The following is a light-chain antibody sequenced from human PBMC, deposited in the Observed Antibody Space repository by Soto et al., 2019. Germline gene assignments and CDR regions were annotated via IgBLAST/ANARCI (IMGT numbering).Light chain of an antibody. V-gene: IGKV3-20*01. J-gene: IGKJ4*01. CDR1: QTVRNNY. CDR2: DAS. CDR3: QQFSSYPLT. Sequence: EFGLTKSPGTLSLSPGERATLSCRASQTVRNNYLAWYQQKPGQAPRLLIYDASSRATGIPDRFSGGGSGTDFTLTISRLEPEEFAVYYCQQFSSYPLTVGEGTKVDI.